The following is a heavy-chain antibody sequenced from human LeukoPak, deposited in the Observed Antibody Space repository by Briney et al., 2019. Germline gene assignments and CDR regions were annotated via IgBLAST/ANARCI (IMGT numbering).Heavy chain of an antibody. J-gene: IGHJ5*01. CDR3: ARDRGTSDPGDWFDS. V-gene: IGHV3-11*01. CDR1: GFTFSDYY. CDR2: ISGSGSTV. D-gene: IGHD4-23*01. Sequence: GGSLRVSCAASGFTFSDYYMSWIRQAPGKGLEWVSYISGSGSTVYYAASVRGRFTISRDNAKNSLFLQMNSLRAEDTAVYYRARDRGTSDPGDWFDSGGQGTLVTVYS.